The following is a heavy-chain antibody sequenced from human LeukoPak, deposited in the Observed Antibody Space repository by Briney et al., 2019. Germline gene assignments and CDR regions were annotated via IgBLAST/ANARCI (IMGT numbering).Heavy chain of an antibody. V-gene: IGHV3-7*01. Sequence: GGSLRLSCTASGFTFSSYWMSWVRQAPGKGLEWVANIKQDGSEKDYVDSVKGRFTISRDNPKNSLYLQMNSLRAEDTAVYYCARYLGGDCYGMDVWGQGTTVTVSS. CDR3: ARYLGGDCYGMDV. CDR2: IKQDGSEK. J-gene: IGHJ6*02. D-gene: IGHD2-21*02. CDR1: GFTFSSYW.